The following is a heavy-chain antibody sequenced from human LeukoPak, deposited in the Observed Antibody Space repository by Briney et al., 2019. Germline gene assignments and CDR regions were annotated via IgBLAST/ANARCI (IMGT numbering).Heavy chain of an antibody. CDR3: ARSYDTNFDY. CDR2: IYFSGST. CDR1: GGSIRSYY. V-gene: IGHV4-59*01. Sequence: TSATLSLTCTVSGGSIRSYYWSWIRQPPGKGLERIGYIYFSGSTSYNPSLKSRVTISVDRSKNQFSLKLSSVAAADTAVYYCARSYDTNFDYWGQGTLVTVSS. D-gene: IGHD3-3*01. J-gene: IGHJ4*02.